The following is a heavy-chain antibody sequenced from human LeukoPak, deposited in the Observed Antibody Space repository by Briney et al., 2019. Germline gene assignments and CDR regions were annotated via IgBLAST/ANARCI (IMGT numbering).Heavy chain of an antibody. V-gene: IGHV4-34*01. D-gene: IGHD4-11*01. J-gene: IGHJ4*02. Sequence: PSETLSLTCAVYGGSFSGYYWSWLRQPPGKGLEWIGEINHSGSTNYNPSLKSRVTISVDTSKNQFSLKLSSVTAADTAVYYCASGLTVTIFDYWGQGTLVTVSS. CDR1: GGSFSGYY. CDR2: INHSGST. CDR3: ASGLTVTIFDY.